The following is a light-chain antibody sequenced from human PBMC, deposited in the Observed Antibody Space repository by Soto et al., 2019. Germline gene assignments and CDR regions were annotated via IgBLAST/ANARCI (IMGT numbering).Light chain of an antibody. CDR1: QSISTW. J-gene: IGKJ1*01. CDR3: QQYNSYQWT. V-gene: IGKV1-5*01. CDR2: EAS. Sequence: DIQMTQSPSTLSASVGDRVTITCRSSQSISTWLDWYQQKPGKAPKVLIYEASKLESGVPSRFSGSGSGTEFTLTISTLQPDDVATYYCQQYNSYQWTFGQGTKVDIK.